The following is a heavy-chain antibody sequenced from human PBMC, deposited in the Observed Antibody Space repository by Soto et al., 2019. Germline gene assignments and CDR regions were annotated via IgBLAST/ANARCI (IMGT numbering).Heavy chain of an antibody. J-gene: IGHJ5*02. CDR3: AREPAP. CDR2: IYYSGTT. V-gene: IGHV4-31*03. Sequence: SETLSLTCTVSGGSIRSSSHYWSWIRQHPGKGLEWIGYIYYSGTTYYNPSLKSRVTISVDTSKNQFSLKLSSVTAADTAVYYCAREPAPWGQGTLVTVSS. CDR1: GGSIRSSSHY.